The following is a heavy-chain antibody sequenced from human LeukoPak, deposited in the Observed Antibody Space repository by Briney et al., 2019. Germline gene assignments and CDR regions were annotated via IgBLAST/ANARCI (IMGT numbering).Heavy chain of an antibody. D-gene: IGHD2-2*01. CDR2: ISSSSSYI. CDR1: GFTFSSYS. CDR3: AREDVVSASSYGMDV. V-gene: IGHV3-21*01. Sequence: GGSLRLSCAASGFTFSSYSMNWVRHAPGKGLEWVSSISSSSSYIYYADSVKGRFTISRDNAKNSLYLQMNSLRAEDTAVYYCAREDVVSASSYGMDVWGQGTTATVSS. J-gene: IGHJ6*02.